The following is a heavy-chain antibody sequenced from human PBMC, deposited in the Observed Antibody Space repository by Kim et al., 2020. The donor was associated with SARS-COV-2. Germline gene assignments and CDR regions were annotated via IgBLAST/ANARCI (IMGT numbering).Heavy chain of an antibody. D-gene: IGHD2-8*01. V-gene: IGHV3-23*01. CDR1: KFTFNNSA. J-gene: IGHJ2*01. CDR3: AKVYGAWYFGL. CDR2: ISGSGGTT. Sequence: GGSLRLSCAASKFTFNNSAMSWVRQAPGKGLEWVSRISGSGGTTYADSVKDRFTISRDNSKNTLYLQMSSMSAEDTAVYYCAKVYGAWYFGLWGRGTLVSVSS.